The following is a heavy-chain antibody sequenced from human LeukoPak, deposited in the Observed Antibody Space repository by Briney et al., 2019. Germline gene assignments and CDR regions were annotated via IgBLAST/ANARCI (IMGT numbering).Heavy chain of an antibody. J-gene: IGHJ4*02. CDR1: GFTFSSHA. CDR2: IYENGGTT. V-gene: IGHV3-23*01. CDR3: AKDFRIGYSAHFDY. Sequence: GGSLRLSCVGSGFTFSSHAMSWVRQAPEEGLEFVSGIYENGGTTYYADSVKGRFSISRDNSKNTLYLQMDSLRGEDTAVYYCAKDFRIGYSAHFDYWGQGALVTVSS. D-gene: IGHD2-21*01.